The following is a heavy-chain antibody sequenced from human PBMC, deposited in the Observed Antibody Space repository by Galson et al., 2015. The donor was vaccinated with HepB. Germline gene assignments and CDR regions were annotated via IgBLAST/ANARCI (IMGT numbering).Heavy chain of an antibody. J-gene: IGHJ4*02. V-gene: IGHV3-30*04. CDR1: GFTFEDYA. CDR2: IAYDGDEK. Sequence: SLRLSCAASGFTFEDYAMHWVRQAPGKGLEWVAVIAYDGDEKHYADSVRGRFTISRDNSKNMVYLQMRSLRVEDTSVYYCTRTGGYGREAFRDYWGQGTLVTVSS. CDR3: TRTGGYGREAFRDY. D-gene: IGHD5-12*01.